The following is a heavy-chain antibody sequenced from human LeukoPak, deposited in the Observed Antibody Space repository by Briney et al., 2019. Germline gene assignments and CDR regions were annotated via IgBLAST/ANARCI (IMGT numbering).Heavy chain of an antibody. J-gene: IGHJ4*02. D-gene: IGHD1-26*01. CDR3: AKDGFSGSYFDFDY. Sequence: GGSLRLSCAASGFTFSSYWMHWVRQAPGKGLEWVAVISYDGSNKYYADSVKGRFTISRDNSKNTLYLQMNSLRAEDTAVYYCAKDGFSGSYFDFDYWGQGTLVTVSS. CDR1: GFTFSSYW. CDR2: ISYDGSNK. V-gene: IGHV3-30*18.